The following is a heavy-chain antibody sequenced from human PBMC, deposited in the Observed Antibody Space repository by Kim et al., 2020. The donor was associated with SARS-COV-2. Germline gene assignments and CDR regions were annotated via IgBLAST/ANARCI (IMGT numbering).Heavy chain of an antibody. D-gene: IGHD3-16*02. CDR3: AKDGVYDYIWGSYRSSAFDI. V-gene: IGHV3-30*02. J-gene: IGHJ3*02. Sequence: RFTISRDNSKNTLYLQMNSLRAEDTAVYYCAKDGVYDYIWGSYRSSAFDIWGQGTMVTVSS.